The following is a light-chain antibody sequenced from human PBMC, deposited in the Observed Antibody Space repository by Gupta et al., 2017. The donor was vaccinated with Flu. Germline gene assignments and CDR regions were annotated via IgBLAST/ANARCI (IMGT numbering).Light chain of an antibody. V-gene: IGKV3-20*01. J-gene: IGKJ4*01. CDR3: QQFGRAPL. CDR1: QSVYSAY. CDR2: GAS. Sequence: VLTQSPGTLSLSPGERATLSCRASQSVYSAYLAWYQQKPGQPPRLLIFGASSRAAGLPDRFSGSGSGTDFTLTISRLEPEDFAVYYCQQFGRAPLFGGGTKVEIK.